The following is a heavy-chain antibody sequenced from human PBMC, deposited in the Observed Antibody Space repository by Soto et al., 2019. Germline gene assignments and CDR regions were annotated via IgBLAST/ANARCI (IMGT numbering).Heavy chain of an antibody. CDR3: VKRGRNWGAFDF. CDR1: GFTFSSYA. J-gene: IGHJ3*01. Sequence: EVKLLESGGGFIHPGGSLRLSCAASGFTFSSYAMSWVRQAPGKGLEWVSGVTDDGSSEFYAESVRGRFTLSRDNSKNTLYLQMNTLRAEDSALYYCVKRGRNWGAFDFWGQGTTVVVSS. CDR2: VTDDGSSE. V-gene: IGHV3-23*01. D-gene: IGHD7-27*01.